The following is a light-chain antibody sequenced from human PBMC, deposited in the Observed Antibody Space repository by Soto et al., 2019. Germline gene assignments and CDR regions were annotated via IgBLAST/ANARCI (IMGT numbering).Light chain of an antibody. CDR1: QSVSSY. CDR3: QERGNRPIA. CDR2: DAS. Sequence: EIVLTQSPATLSLSPGERATLSCRPTQSVSSYFAWYQPKPARAPKLLIYDASNRATGIPARFIGSGSGKDFTLTISSLEPEGFAGYYCQERGNRPIAFGQGKQLEIK. J-gene: IGKJ5*01. V-gene: IGKV3-11*01.